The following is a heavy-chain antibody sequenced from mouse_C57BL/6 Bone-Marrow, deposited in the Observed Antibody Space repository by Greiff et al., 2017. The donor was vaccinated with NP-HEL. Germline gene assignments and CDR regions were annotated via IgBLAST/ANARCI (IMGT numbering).Heavy chain of an antibody. J-gene: IGHJ3*01. V-gene: IGHV1-80*01. CDR1: GYAFSNYW. CDR3: GRGAY. CDR2: IYPGDGDT. Sequence: VKLMESGAELVKPGASVKISCKASGYAFSNYWMNWVKQRPGKGLEWIGQIYPGDGDTNYNGKFKDKATLTADKTSSTASMQLSRLTSEDSAVYFWGRGAYWGQGTLVTVSA.